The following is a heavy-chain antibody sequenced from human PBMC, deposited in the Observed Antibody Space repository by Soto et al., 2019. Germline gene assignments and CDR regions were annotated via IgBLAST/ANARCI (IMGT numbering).Heavy chain of an antibody. CDR1: GGTFSSYA. J-gene: IGHJ6*02. V-gene: IGHV1-69*13. CDR3: ARAPGGFKTGVYYYGMDV. Sequence: ASVKVSCKASGGTFSSYAISWVRQAPGQGLEWMGGIIPIFGTANYAQKFQGRVTITADESTSTAYMELSSLRSEDTAVYYCARAPGGFKTGVYYYGMDVWGQGTTVTVSS. D-gene: IGHD2-15*01. CDR2: IIPIFGTA.